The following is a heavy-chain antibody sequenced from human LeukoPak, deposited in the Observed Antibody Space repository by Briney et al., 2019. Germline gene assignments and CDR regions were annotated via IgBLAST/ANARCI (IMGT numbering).Heavy chain of an antibody. CDR3: AKDGAGGYYDSSGYLDY. CDR2: ISGSGGST. CDR1: GFTFSSYA. V-gene: IGHV3-23*01. J-gene: IGHJ4*02. Sequence: GGSLRLSCAASGFTFSSYAMSWVRQAPGKGLEWVSAISGSGGSTYYADSVKGRFTISRDNSKNTLYLQMNSLRTEDTAVYYCAKDGAGGYYDSSGYLDYWGQGTLVTVSS. D-gene: IGHD3-22*01.